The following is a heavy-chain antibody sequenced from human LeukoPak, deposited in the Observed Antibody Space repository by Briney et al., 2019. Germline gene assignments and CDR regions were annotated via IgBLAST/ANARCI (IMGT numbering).Heavy chain of an antibody. D-gene: IGHD6-19*01. V-gene: IGHV3-23*01. CDR3: AKTFSTGYSSGWYFSYFDY. J-gene: IGHJ4*02. CDR1: GFTFSSYA. CDR2: ISGSGGST. Sequence: GGSLRLSCAASGFTFSSYAMSWVRQAPGKGLEWVSAISGSGGSTYYADSVKGRFTIFRDNSKNTLYLQMNSLRAEDTAVYYCAKTFSTGYSSGWYFSYFDYWGQGTLVTVSS.